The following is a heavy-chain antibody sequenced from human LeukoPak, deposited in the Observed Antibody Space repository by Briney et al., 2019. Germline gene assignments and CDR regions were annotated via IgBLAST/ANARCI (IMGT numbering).Heavy chain of an antibody. CDR1: GYTFTSYG. D-gene: IGHD1-7*01. J-gene: IGHJ6*02. Sequence: ASVKVSCKASGYTFTSYGISWVRQAPGQGLEWMGWISAYNGNTNYAQKLQGRVTMTTDTSTSTAYMELRSLRSDDTAVYYCARALNYPNYYYYGMDVWGQGTTVTVSS. CDR2: ISAYNGNT. V-gene: IGHV1-18*01. CDR3: ARALNYPNYYYYGMDV.